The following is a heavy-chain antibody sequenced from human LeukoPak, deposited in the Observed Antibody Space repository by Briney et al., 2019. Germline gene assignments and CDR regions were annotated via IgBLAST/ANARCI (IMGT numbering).Heavy chain of an antibody. CDR3: ARDPCSGGSCYSPYYYYYYMDV. Sequence: ASVKVSCKASGGTFSSYAISWVRQAPGQGLEWMGRIIAILGIANYAQKFQGRVTITADKSTSTAYMELSSLRSEDTAVYYCARDPCSGGSCYSPYYYYYYMDVWGKGTTVTVSS. V-gene: IGHV1-69*04. J-gene: IGHJ6*03. CDR2: IIAILGIA. CDR1: GGTFSSYA. D-gene: IGHD2-15*01.